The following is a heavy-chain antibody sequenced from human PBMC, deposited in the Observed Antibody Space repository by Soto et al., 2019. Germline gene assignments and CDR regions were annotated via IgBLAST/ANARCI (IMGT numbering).Heavy chain of an antibody. Sequence: PGGSLRLSCAASGFTFNDYAMHWVRQTPGKGLEWVSGISWSSASIGYADPVRGRFTISRDNAKNSLYLQMNSLGTEDTALYYCAKDSRDGKLLSYYGMDLWGQGTTVTVSS. V-gene: IGHV3-9*01. J-gene: IGHJ6*02. CDR2: ISWSSASI. D-gene: IGHD1-7*01. CDR3: AKDSRDGKLLSYYGMDL. CDR1: GFTFNDYA.